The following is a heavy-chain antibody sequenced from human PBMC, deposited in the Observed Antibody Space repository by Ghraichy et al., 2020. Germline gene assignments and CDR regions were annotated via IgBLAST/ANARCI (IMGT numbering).Heavy chain of an antibody. CDR3: AGSFAVITYFAL. CDR2: MHHSGRT. CDR1: GGSISSSNYY. J-gene: IGHJ2*01. D-gene: IGHD4-23*01. Sequence: SETLSLTCTVSGGSISSSNYYWGWIRQAPGKGLEWIGSMHHSGRTYYSPSLGSRVTMSADRSTNQFSLKLSAVTAADTAVYYCAGSFAVITYFALWGRGPLVTVSS. V-gene: IGHV4-39*01.